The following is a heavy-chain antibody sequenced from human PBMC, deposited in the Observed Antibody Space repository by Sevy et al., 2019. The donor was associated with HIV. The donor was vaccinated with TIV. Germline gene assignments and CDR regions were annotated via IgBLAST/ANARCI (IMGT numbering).Heavy chain of an antibody. J-gene: IGHJ3*02. V-gene: IGHV4-59*08. CDR3: ARRNDFDI. Sequence: SETLCLTCTVSGGSINSDHWNWIRQPPGKGLEWIGYVYYTGGTNYNPSLKNRVTISVDRTKNQFSLKLTSVTAADTAMYYCARRNDFDIWGQGTMVTVSS. CDR2: VYYTGGT. CDR1: GGSINSDH.